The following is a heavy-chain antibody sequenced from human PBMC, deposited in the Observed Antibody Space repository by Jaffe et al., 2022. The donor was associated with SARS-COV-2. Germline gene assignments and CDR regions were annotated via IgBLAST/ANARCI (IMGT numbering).Heavy chain of an antibody. J-gene: IGHJ4*02. CDR2: IRNKDYGATT. CDR3: TRVLTIPPGTLDY. Sequence: EVQLVESGGGLVQPGRSLRLSCTPSGFSFGDYDMSWVRQAPGKGLEWVGFIRNKDYGATTVYAASVKGRFTISRDDSKSIAYLQMNSLKTEDTAVYYCTRVLTIPPGTLDYWGQGTLVTVSS. CDR1: GFSFGDYD. D-gene: IGHD6-13*01. V-gene: IGHV3-49*04.